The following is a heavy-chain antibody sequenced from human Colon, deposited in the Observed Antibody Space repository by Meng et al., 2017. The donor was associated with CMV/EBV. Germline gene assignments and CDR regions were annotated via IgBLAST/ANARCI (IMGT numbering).Heavy chain of an antibody. D-gene: IGHD3-3*01. J-gene: IGHJ4*02. CDR2: ISNDESTI. CDR1: DFNNRNDC. Sequence: LAHSGGMLLQPVGFPCLTIANTDFNNRNDCIQCVSQAPGEGMVLVTRISNDESTINYADSVKSRVTISRDTAKLYFEMNSLSANDTAMYYYVSATDRWPGVDYWGQGTLVTVSS. V-gene: IGHV3-74*01. CDR3: VSATDRWPGVDY.